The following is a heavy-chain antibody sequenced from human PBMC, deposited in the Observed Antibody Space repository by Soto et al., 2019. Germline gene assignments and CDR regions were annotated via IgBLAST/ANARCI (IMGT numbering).Heavy chain of an antibody. CDR3: TTAPYYYDSSGYYY. CDR1: GFTFSNAW. CDR2: IKSKTDGGTT. V-gene: IGHV3-15*01. J-gene: IGHJ4*02. Sequence: GGSLRLSCAASGFTFSNAWMSWVRQAPGKGLEWVGRIKSKTDGGTTDYAAPVKGRFTISRDDSKNTLYLQMNSLKTEDTAVYYCTTAPYYYDSSGYYYWGQGTLVTVSS. D-gene: IGHD3-22*01.